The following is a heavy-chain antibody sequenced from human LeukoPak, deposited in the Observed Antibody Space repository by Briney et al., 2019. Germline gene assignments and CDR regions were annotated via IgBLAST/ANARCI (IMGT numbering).Heavy chain of an antibody. CDR1: GYTFTSYY. D-gene: IGHD1-26*01. J-gene: IGHJ5*02. Sequence: ASVKVSCKASGYTFTSYYMHWVRQAPGQGLEWMGTINPSGGSTSYAQKFQGRVTMTRDTSTSTVYMELSSLRSEDTAVYYCARDLGSYLYWFDPWGQGTLVTVSS. V-gene: IGHV1-46*01. CDR2: INPSGGST. CDR3: ARDLGSYLYWFDP.